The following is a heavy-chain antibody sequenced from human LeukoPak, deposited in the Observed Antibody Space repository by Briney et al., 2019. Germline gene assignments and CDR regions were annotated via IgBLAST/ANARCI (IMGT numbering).Heavy chain of an antibody. CDR1: GGSISSYY. D-gene: IGHD3-3*01. CDR2: IYTSGST. J-gene: IGHJ5*02. Sequence: SETLSLTRTVSGGSISSYYWSWIRQPAGKGLEWIGRIYTSGSTNYNPSLKSRVTMSVDTSKNQFSLKLSSVTAADTAVYYCARDGRDFWSGYYTDNNWFDPWGQGTLVTVSS. V-gene: IGHV4-4*07. CDR3: ARDGRDFWSGYYTDNNWFDP.